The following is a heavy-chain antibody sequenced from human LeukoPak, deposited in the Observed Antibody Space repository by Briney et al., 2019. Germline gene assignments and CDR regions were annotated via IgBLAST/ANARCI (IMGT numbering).Heavy chain of an antibody. J-gene: IGHJ6*04. D-gene: IGHD3-10*01. V-gene: IGHV3-30*04. CDR3: AKYYYGSGDV. Sequence: GGSLRLSCAASGFTFSSYAMHWVRQAPGKGLGWVAVISYDGSNKYYADSVKGRFTISRDNSKNTLYLQMNSLRAEDTAVYYCAKYYYGSGDVWGKGTTVTVSS. CDR1: GFTFSSYA. CDR2: ISYDGSNK.